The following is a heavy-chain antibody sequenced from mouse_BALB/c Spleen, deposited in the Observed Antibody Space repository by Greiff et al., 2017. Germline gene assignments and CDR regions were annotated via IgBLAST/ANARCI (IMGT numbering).Heavy chain of an antibody. CDR2: INPSTGYT. CDR3: ARYDGYYYFDY. V-gene: IGHV1-7*01. D-gene: IGHD2-3*01. CDR1: GYTFTSYW. J-gene: IGHJ2*01. Sequence: QVQLQQSGAELVKPGASVKLSCKASGYTFTSYWMHWVKQRPGQGLEWIGYINPSTGYTEYNQKFKDKATLTADKSSSTAYMQLSSLTSEDSAVYYCARYDGYYYFDYWGQGTTLTVSS.